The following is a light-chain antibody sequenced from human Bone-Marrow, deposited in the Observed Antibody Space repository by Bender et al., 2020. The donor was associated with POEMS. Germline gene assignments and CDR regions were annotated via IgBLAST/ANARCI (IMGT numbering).Light chain of an antibody. Sequence: QSALTQPASVSGSPGQSITISCTGTSSDIGSYNHVSWYQQHPGKAPKLMVYDDSHRPAGVSSRFSGSRSGNTASLTITGLQGDDEADYYCSAYTSTTTLFGGGTKVTVL. CDR1: SSDIGSYNH. V-gene: IGLV2-14*03. CDR3: SAYTSTTTL. CDR2: DDS. J-gene: IGLJ2*01.